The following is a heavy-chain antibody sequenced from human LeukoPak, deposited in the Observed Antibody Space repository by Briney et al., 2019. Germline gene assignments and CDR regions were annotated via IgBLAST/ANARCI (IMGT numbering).Heavy chain of an antibody. CDR3: ARFRTWGDKAFDY. D-gene: IGHD2-21*02. Sequence: GGSLRLSCAASGFTFSSFSMHWVRQAPGKGLEWVAVISYDGNKHYADSVKGRFTMSRDNFKNTLYLQMNSLRAEDTAVYYCARFRTWGDKAFDYWGQGTLVTVSS. CDR1: GFTFSSFS. V-gene: IGHV3-30*04. J-gene: IGHJ4*02. CDR2: ISYDGNK.